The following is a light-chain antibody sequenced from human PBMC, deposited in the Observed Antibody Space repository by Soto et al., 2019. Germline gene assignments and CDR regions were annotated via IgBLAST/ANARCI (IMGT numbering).Light chain of an antibody. CDR2: TNS. CDR1: RSNIGSNS. CDR3: ATWDDSLRIWV. Sequence: QSVLTQPPSASETPGQRITISCSGSRSNIGSNSVYWYQQLSGTAPQLLIYTNSQRPSGVPERFSGAKSGTSASLAISGLRSEDEAYYYCATWDDSLRIWVFGGGTKLTVL. V-gene: IGLV1-47*02. J-gene: IGLJ3*02.